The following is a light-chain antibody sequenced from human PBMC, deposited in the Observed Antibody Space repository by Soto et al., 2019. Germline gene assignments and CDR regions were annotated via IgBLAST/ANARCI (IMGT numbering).Light chain of an antibody. CDR3: SSWTSSSTHV. J-gene: IGLJ1*01. Sequence: QSALTQPASVSGSPGQSITISCTGTSSDVGRYDYVSWYQQHPGKAPKLMIYDVSNRPSGVSNRFSGSKSGNTASLTISGLQAEDEADYYCSSWTSSSTHVFGTGTKVTVL. V-gene: IGLV2-14*01. CDR2: DVS. CDR1: SSDVGRYDY.